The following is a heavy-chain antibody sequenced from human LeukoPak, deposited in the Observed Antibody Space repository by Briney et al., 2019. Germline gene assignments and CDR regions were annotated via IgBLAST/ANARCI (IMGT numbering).Heavy chain of an antibody. D-gene: IGHD1-14*01. CDR1: GFKFDDYA. Sequence: SGGSLRLSCEASGFKFDDYAMHWVRQAPGKGPEWVSGVSWDSRSVAYADSVRGRFTISGDNAKNSLYLQMNSLTTEDTAFYHCAKGASHGIHYWFDPWGQGTLVTVST. V-gene: IGHV3-9*01. CDR3: AKGASHGIHYWFDP. J-gene: IGHJ5*01. CDR2: VSWDSRSV.